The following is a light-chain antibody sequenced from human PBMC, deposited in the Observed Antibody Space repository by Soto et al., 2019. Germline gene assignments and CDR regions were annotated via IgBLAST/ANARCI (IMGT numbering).Light chain of an antibody. Sequence: QSVVTQPPSASGTPGQRVTISCSGSSSNIGSNTVNWYQQLPGTAPKLLIYSNNQRPSGVPDRFSGSKSGTSASLAISGLQSEDEAYYYCSACDDSLNGINPYVFGTETKVTVL. V-gene: IGLV1-44*01. CDR2: SNN. CDR1: SSNIGSNT. CDR3: SACDDSLNGINPYV. J-gene: IGLJ1*01.